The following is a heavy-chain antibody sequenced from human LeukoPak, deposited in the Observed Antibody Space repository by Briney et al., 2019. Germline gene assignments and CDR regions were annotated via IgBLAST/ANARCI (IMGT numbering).Heavy chain of an antibody. J-gene: IGHJ4*02. CDR1: GYTFTSYG. V-gene: IGHV1-18*01. D-gene: IGHD3-22*01. CDR3: ARGSTYYYDSSGYYSDY. Sequence: ASVKVSCKASGYTFTSYGISWVRQAPGQGLEWMGWISAYNGNTNYAQKLQGRVTMTTDTSTSTAYMELRSLRSDDTAVYYCARGSTYYYDSSGYYSDYWGQGTLVTVSP. CDR2: ISAYNGNT.